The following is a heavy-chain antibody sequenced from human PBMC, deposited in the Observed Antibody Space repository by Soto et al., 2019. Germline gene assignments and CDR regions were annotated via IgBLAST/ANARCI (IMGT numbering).Heavy chain of an antibody. J-gene: IGHJ6*02. D-gene: IGHD3-22*01. Sequence: SETLSLTCTVSGDSIYTTSYYWAWVSQHPGGGLPWFGSAYSGLNTYYNPSLGSRFTISLDMSINQVSLEVTSVAAADTAVYYAVRHPLAGSNQSQSDRNGWGRGTRGTVSS. V-gene: IGHV4-39*01. CDR1: GDSIYTTSYY. CDR2: AYSGLNT. CDR3: VRHPLAGSNQSQSDRNG.